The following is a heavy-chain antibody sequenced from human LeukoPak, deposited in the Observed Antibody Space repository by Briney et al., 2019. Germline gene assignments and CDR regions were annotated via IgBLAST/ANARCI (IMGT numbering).Heavy chain of an antibody. CDR3: ARAVSSGYQMD. Sequence: GRSLRLSCAASGFTFSSYAMHWVRQAPGKGLEWVAVISYDGSNKYYADSVKGRFTISRDNSKNTLYLQMDSLRAEDTAVYYCARAVSSGYQMDWGQGTLVTVSS. V-gene: IGHV3-30*04. J-gene: IGHJ4*02. D-gene: IGHD3-22*01. CDR1: GFTFSSYA. CDR2: ISYDGSNK.